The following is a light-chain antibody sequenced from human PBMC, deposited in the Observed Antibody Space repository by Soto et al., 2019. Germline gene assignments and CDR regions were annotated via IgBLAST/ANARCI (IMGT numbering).Light chain of an antibody. Sequence: EIVLTQSPATLSLSPGERATLSCRASQSVSNYLAWYQQKPGQAPRLLIYDASNRATGIPARFSGSGSGPDFTLNISSLEPEDFAVYYCQQRSNWPRSFGQGTRLEIK. CDR3: QQRSNWPRS. CDR2: DAS. V-gene: IGKV3-11*01. CDR1: QSVSNY. J-gene: IGKJ5*01.